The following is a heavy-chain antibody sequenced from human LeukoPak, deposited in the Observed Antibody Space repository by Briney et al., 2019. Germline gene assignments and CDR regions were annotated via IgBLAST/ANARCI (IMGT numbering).Heavy chain of an antibody. J-gene: IGHJ4*02. CDR2: IYTSGST. D-gene: IGHD4-17*01. CDR1: GGSISSGSYY. CDR3: ARSEYGDYVQD. Sequence: KPSQTLSLTCTVSGGSISSGSYYWSWIRQPAGKGLEWIGRIYTSGSTNYNPSLKSRVTISVDTSKNQFSLKLSSVTAADTAVYYCARSEYGDYVQDWGQGTLVTVSS. V-gene: IGHV4-61*02.